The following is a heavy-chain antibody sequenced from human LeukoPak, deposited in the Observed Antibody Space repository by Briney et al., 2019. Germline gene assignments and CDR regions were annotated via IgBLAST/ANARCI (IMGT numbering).Heavy chain of an antibody. Sequence: ASVKVSCKASGYTFTGYYMHWVRQAPGQGLEWMGWINPNSGGTNYAQKFQGRVTMTRDTSISTAYMELSRLRSDDTAVYYCARYPYSGYLPPLDYWGQGTLVTVSS. CDR2: INPNSGGT. J-gene: IGHJ4*02. V-gene: IGHV1-2*02. CDR3: ARYPYSGYLPPLDY. CDR1: GYTFTGYY. D-gene: IGHD5-12*01.